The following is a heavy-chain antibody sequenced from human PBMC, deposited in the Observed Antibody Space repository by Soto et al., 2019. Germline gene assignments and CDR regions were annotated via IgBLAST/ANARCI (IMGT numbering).Heavy chain of an antibody. CDR3: ARYDSSGSNWFDP. Sequence: QLQLQESGSGLVKPSQTLSLTCAVYGGSISSGGYSWSWIRQTQGTALEWIGYIYHSGITYYNPSLKSRVTISVDRSKNQFSLKLSSVTAAHTAVYYCARYDSSGSNWFDPWGQGTLVTVSS. D-gene: IGHD3-22*01. V-gene: IGHV4-30-2*01. J-gene: IGHJ5*02. CDR2: IYHSGIT. CDR1: GGSISSGGYS.